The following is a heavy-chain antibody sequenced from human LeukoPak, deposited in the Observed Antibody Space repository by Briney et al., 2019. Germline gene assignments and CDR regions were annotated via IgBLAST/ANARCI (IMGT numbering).Heavy chain of an antibody. CDR3: ARRSWSGYTYKDY. CDR1: GGSFSSGSYY. J-gene: IGHJ4*02. D-gene: IGHD3-3*01. V-gene: IGHV4-61*01. CDR2: IYYSGST. Sequence: PSETLSLTCTVSGGSFSSGSYYWSWIRQPPGTGLEWIGYIYYSGSTNYNPSLKSRVTISVDTSKNQFSLKLSSVTAADTAVYYCARRSWSGYTYKDYWGQGTLVTVSS.